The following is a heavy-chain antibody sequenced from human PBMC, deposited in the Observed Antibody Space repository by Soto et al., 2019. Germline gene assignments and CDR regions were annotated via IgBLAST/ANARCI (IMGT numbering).Heavy chain of an antibody. D-gene: IGHD5-18*01. V-gene: IGHV3-13*05. J-gene: IGHJ6*02. CDR1: GFTFSSYD. Sequence: SCKXSGFTFSSYDMHWVRQATGKGLEWVSAIGTAGDPYYPGSVKGRFTISRENAKNSLYLQMNSLRAGDTAVYYCARGGYSYGFWVYYYYGMDVWGQGTTVTVSS. CDR2: IGTAGDP. CDR3: ARGGYSYGFWVYYYYGMDV.